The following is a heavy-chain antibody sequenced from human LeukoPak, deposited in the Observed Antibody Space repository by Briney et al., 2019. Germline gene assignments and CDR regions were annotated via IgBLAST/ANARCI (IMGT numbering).Heavy chain of an antibody. CDR3: ARDLGYSSSWYARDWFDP. D-gene: IGHD6-13*01. Sequence: GGSLRLSCAASGFTFSSYAMHWVRQAPGKGLEWVAVISYDGSNKYYADSVKGRFTISRDNSKNTLYLQMNSLRAEDTAVYYCARDLGYSSSWYARDWFDPWGQGTLVTVSS. CDR1: GFTFSSYA. CDR2: ISYDGSNK. V-gene: IGHV3-30-3*01. J-gene: IGHJ5*02.